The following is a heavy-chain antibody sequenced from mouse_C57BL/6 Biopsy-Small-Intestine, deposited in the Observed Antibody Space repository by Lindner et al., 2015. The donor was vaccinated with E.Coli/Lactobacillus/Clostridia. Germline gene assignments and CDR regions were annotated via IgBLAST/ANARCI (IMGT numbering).Heavy chain of an antibody. V-gene: IGHV1-7*01. Sequence: SVKVSCKASGYTFNNFGIIWVRQAPGQGLEWMGWISAFNGDTNYAQKVQDRVTMTTDTSTSTAYMELRSLRSDDTAVYYCARGVYHDNSGYYNPTAEYFQHWGQGTLVTVS. D-gene: IGHD2-12*01. CDR1: GYTFNNFG. CDR3: ARGVYHDNSGYYNPTAEYFQH. J-gene: IGHJ3*01. CDR2: ISAFNGDT.